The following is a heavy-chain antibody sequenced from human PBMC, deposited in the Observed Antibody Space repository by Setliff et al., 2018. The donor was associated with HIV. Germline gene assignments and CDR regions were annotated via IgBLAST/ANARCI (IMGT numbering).Heavy chain of an antibody. Sequence: PSETLSLTCTVSGASISTYYWSWIRQPPGKGLEGIGYIYYNGSNYSNPSLESRVTMSVDTSKNQFSLKLKFVTAADTAIYYCTRGRTDTAMAHDYWGQGTPVTVSS. CDR2: IYYNGSN. J-gene: IGHJ4*02. D-gene: IGHD5-18*01. V-gene: IGHV4-59*01. CDR1: GASISTYY. CDR3: TRGRTDTAMAHDY.